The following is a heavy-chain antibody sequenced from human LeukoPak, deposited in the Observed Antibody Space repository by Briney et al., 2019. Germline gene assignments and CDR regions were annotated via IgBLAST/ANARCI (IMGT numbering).Heavy chain of an antibody. CDR1: GFSFSGYD. V-gene: IGHV3-13*01. J-gene: IGHJ6*03. Sequence: GGSLRLSCAASGFSFSGYDMHWVRQLTGKGLEWVSAIGVAGDTYYPGSVKGRFAISRENDKNSLYLQMNSLRAGDTAVYYCARARGYYYMDVWGKGTTVIVSS. CDR3: ARARGYYYMDV. CDR2: IGVAGDT. D-gene: IGHD3-10*01.